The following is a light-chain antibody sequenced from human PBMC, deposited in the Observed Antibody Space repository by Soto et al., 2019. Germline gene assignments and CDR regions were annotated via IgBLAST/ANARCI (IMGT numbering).Light chain of an antibody. CDR1: QGIKDY. CDR2: GAS. V-gene: IGKV3-15*01. Sequence: EIVMTQSPATLSVSPGERATLSRRASQGIKDYLAWFQQKPGQAPRLLIYGASTRATAIPARFSGSGSGTEFTLSISSLQSEDFAVYYCQQYNTWPRTFGQGTKVDIK. J-gene: IGKJ1*01. CDR3: QQYNTWPRT.